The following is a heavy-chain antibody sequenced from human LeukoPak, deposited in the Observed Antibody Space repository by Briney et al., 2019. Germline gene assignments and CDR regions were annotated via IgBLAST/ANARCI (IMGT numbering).Heavy chain of an antibody. D-gene: IGHD4-17*01. CDR2: LSSGGST. Sequence: GGSLRLSCAASGFTVSSNYMSWVRQTPGKGLEWVSVLSSGGSTYYADSVKGRFTISRDNSKNTLYLQMNSLRAEDTAVYYCAKDLGYGDPMGSLDYWGQGTLVTVSS. CDR3: AKDLGYGDPMGSLDY. CDR1: GFTVSSNY. J-gene: IGHJ4*02. V-gene: IGHV3-53*05.